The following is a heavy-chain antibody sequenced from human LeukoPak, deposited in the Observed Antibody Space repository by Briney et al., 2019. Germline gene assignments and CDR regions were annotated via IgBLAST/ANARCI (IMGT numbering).Heavy chain of an antibody. D-gene: IGHD3-10*01. CDR1: GYTFTTYD. CDR2: MNPNSGNT. J-gene: IGHJ3*02. CDR3: AREVRGNDAFDI. V-gene: IGHV1-8*03. Sequence: ASVKVSSKASGYTFTTYDINWVRQATGQGLEWMGWMNPNSGNTGYAQKFQGRVTITRNTSISTAYMELSSLRSEDTAVYYCAREVRGNDAFDIWGQGTMVTVSS.